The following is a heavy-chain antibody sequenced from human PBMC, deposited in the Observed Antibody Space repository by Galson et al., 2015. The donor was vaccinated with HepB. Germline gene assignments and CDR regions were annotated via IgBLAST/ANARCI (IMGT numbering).Heavy chain of an antibody. Sequence: VSCKASGGTFSSYAISWVRQAPGQGLEWMGGIIPIFGTANYAQKFQGRVTITADESTSTAYMELSSLRSEDTAVYYCARDRRTIFGVVIISDNWFDPWGQGTLVTVSS. CDR1: GGTFSSYA. J-gene: IGHJ5*02. D-gene: IGHD3-3*01. CDR2: IIPIFGTA. CDR3: ARDRRTIFGVVIISDNWFDP. V-gene: IGHV1-69*01.